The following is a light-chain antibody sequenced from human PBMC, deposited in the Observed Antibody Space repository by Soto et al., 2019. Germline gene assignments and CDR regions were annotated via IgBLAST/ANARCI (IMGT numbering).Light chain of an antibody. J-gene: IGKJ1*01. CDR1: QSISDT. Sequence: EIVTTQSPGTLSVSPGGRAPLSGRASQSISDTLAWYQQKPGQAPRLLIYSASRGATGFPATFSGRGSGTDFTLTISSLQPEDLAVYYCQQYNNWPWTVGQGTKGDIK. V-gene: IGKV3-15*01. CDR3: QQYNNWPWT. CDR2: SAS.